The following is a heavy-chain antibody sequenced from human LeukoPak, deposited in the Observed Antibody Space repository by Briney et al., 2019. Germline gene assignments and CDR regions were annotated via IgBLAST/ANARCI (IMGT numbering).Heavy chain of an antibody. V-gene: IGHV3-48*03. CDR3: ARLSGSSSDY. CDR1: GFIFHNYA. CDR2: ISSSGHTI. J-gene: IGHJ4*02. D-gene: IGHD6-6*01. Sequence: QPGGSLRLSCKASGFIFHNYAMPWLRQAPGKGLEWISYISSSGHTIYYADSVKGRFTISVDNAKNSLYLQMNSLRAEDTAVYYCARLSGSSSDYWGQGTLVTVSS.